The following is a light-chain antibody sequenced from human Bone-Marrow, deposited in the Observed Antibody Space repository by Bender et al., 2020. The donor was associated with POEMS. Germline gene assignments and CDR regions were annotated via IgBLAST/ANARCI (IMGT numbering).Light chain of an antibody. V-gene: IGLV2-11*01. J-gene: IGLJ3*02. CDR3: CSYAGSYTWM. CDR2: DVT. Sequence: QSALTQPRSVSGSPGQSVTISCTGTSSDVGSYNYVSWYQQHPGKAPKLMIYDVTNRPSGVPDRFSGSKSGNTASLTISGLQAEDEADYYCCSYAGSYTWMFGGGTKLTVL. CDR1: SSDVGSYNY.